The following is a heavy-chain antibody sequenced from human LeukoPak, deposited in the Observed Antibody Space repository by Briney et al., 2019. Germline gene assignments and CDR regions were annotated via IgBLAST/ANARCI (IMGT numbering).Heavy chain of an antibody. CDR3: VRAAPRDRSSTSCSLFDN. V-gene: IGHV3-53*01. Sequence: PGGSLRLSCAASGFTVSSNYMNWVRQTPRKGLEWVSGISINGAGTYYADSVKGRFTISRDKSKSTLYLQMNSLRAEDTAVYYCVRAAPRDRSSTSCSLFDNWGQGTLVTVSS. CDR2: SINGAGT. J-gene: IGHJ4*02. D-gene: IGHD2-2*01. CDR1: GFTVSSNY.